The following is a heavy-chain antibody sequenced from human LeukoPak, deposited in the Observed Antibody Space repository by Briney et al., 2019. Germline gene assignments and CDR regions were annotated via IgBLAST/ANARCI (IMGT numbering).Heavy chain of an antibody. D-gene: IGHD1-26*01. CDR3: ARSIVGATLFDY. CDR1: GGSISSGDYY. Sequence: SETLSLTCTVSGGSISSGDYYWSWIRQPPGKGLEWIGYIYYSGSTYYNPSLKSRVTKSVDTSKNQFSLKLSSVTAADTAVYYCARSIVGATLFDYWGQGTLVTVSS. J-gene: IGHJ4*02. V-gene: IGHV4-30-4*01. CDR2: IYYSGST.